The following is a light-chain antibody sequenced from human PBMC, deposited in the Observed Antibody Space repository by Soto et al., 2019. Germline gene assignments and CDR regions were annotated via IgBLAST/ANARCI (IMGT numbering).Light chain of an antibody. CDR2: GAS. CDR3: LHYGSSPET. J-gene: IGKJ1*01. Sequence: EIVLTQSPGTLSLSPGERATRSCRASQSVSSNYLAWYQQKPGQAPRLLIYGASSRATGIPDRFSGSGSGTDFTLTISRLEPEDFAVYYCLHYGSSPETFGQGTKVDIK. V-gene: IGKV3-20*01. CDR1: QSVSSNY.